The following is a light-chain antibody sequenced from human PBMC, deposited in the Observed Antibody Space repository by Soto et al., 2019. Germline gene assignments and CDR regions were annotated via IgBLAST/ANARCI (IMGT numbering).Light chain of an antibody. CDR2: DTS. Sequence: EIVLTQSPAILSLSPGDTATLSCRASQTVSNYLTWYQQKPGQAPRLLIYDTSKRAAGIPARFSGSGSGTEFTLTISSLQSEDFAVYYCQQRSNWPLTFGGGTKVDIK. CDR1: QTVSNY. V-gene: IGKV3-11*01. CDR3: QQRSNWPLT. J-gene: IGKJ4*01.